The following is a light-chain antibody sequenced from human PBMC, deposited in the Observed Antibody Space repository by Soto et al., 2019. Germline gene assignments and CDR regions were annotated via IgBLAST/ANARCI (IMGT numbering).Light chain of an antibody. J-gene: IGKJ2*01. V-gene: IGKV1-5*01. CDR3: QQYNDFYS. CDR2: DAS. Sequence: DIQMTQSPSTLSASVGDRVTITCRASQSISSWLAWYKQKPGKAPNLLIYDASSLESGVPSRFSGSGSGTEFTLTISCLQPDDFATYYCQQYNDFYSFGQGTKLEIK. CDR1: QSISSW.